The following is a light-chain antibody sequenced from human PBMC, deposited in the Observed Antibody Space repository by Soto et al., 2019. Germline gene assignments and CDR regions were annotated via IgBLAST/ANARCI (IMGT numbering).Light chain of an antibody. CDR3: KQEDTSRT. CDR2: GAS. CDR1: QSVSSSY. V-gene: IGKV3-20*01. J-gene: IGKJ1*01. Sequence: EIVLTQSPGTLSLSPGERATLSCRASQSVSSSYLAWYQQKPGQAPRLLIYGASSRATGIPDRFSGSESGTDLHLTLTRKQPEHYALYYYKQEDTSRTLRQGT.